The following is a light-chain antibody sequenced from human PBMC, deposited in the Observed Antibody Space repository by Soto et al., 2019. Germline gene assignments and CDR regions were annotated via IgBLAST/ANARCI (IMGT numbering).Light chain of an antibody. CDR1: QSVSSSY. V-gene: IGKV3-20*01. CDR3: QQYGSSPTIT. J-gene: IGKJ5*01. CDR2: GAS. Sequence: ETMLSQSPGTLSLTPGERATLSCRASQSVSSSYLAWYQQKPGQAPRLLIYGASSRATGIPDRFSGSGSGTDFTLTISRLEPEDFAVYYCQQYGSSPTITFGQGTLPEVK.